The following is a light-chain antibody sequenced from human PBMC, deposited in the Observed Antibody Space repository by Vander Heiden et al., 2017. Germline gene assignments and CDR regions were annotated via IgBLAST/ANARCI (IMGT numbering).Light chain of an antibody. J-gene: IGKJ4*01. CDR3: QQYNNWPLT. CDR1: QGVSSN. Sequence: EIVMTQSPATLSVSPGEGANLSRRASQGVSSNLAWYQQKPGQAPRLLIYAASTRATGIPARFSSSGSTTEFTLTISSLQSEEFAVYYCQQYNNWPLTFGGGTKVEIK. CDR2: AAS. V-gene: IGKV3-15*01.